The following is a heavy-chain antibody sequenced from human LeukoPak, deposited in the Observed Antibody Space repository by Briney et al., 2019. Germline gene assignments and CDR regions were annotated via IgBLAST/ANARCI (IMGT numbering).Heavy chain of an antibody. V-gene: IGHV3-74*01. CDR1: GFNFSSYW. J-gene: IGHJ4*02. CDR3: ARGTAGTAGIDY. D-gene: IGHD6-19*01. Sequence: PGRSLRLSRAVSGFNFSSYWIHWVRQPPRKGLVWVSLIHTDGSATTYGDSAKGRFTVSRDNDKNTLFLDMNSLRVEDTAVYYCARGTAGTAGIDYWGQGTLVTVSS. CDR2: IHTDGSAT.